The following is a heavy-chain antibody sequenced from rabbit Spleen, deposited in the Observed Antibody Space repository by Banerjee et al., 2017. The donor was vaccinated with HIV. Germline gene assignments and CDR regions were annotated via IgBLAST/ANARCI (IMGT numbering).Heavy chain of an antibody. CDR3: ARDRYTGSSSVAGDGSNL. Sequence: QEQLEESGGDLVKPEGSLTLTCTASGFSFTNYWMCWVRQAPGKGLEWIGCMKTGSSGNTYYANWAKGRFTISKTSSTTVTLQMTSLTAADTATYVCARDRYTGSSSVAGDGSNLWGQGTLVTVS. CDR2: MKTGSSGNT. CDR1: GFSFTNYW. V-gene: IGHV1S45*01. D-gene: IGHD8-1*01. J-gene: IGHJ3*01.